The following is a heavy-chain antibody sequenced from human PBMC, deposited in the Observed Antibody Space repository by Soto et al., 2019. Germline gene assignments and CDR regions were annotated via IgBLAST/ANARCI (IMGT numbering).Heavy chain of an antibody. V-gene: IGHV4-39*01. J-gene: IGHJ4*02. D-gene: IGHD2-21*02. CDR2: TYYGGST. CDR1: GGSISSSSYY. Sequence: QLQLQESGPGLVKPSETLSLTCTVSGGSISSSSYYWGWIRQPPGKGLEWIGSTYYGGSTYYNSSLKSRVTISVDTSKNQFSLKLSSVTAADTAVYYCARLMFDCGGDCYSISDYWGQGTLVTVSS. CDR3: ARLMFDCGGDCYSISDY.